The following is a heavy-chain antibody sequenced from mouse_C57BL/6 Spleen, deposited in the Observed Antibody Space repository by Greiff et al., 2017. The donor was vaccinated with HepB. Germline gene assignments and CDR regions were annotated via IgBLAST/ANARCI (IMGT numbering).Heavy chain of an antibody. J-gene: IGHJ2*01. CDR1: GFTFSSYA. D-gene: IGHD2-2*01. V-gene: IGHV5-4*01. CDR3: ARDGVNLYFDY. CDR2: ISDGGSYT. Sequence: EVHLVESGGGLVKPGGSLKLSCAASGFTFSSYAMSWVRQTPEKRLEWVATISDGGSYTYYPDNVKGRFTISRDNAKNNLYLQMSHLKSEDTAMYYCARDGVNLYFDYWGQGTTLTVSS.